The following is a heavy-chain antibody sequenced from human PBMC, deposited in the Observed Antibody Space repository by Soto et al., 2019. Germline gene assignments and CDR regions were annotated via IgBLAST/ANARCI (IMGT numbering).Heavy chain of an antibody. CDR3: ARVPEAYCGGDCYSPHFDY. V-gene: IGHV1-69*02. CDR2: IIPILGIA. Sequence: QVQLVQSGAEVKKPGSSVKVSCKASGGTFSSYTISWVRQAPGQGLEWMGRIIPILGIANYAQKFQGRVTITADKSTRTAYMELSSLRSEDTAVYYCARVPEAYCGGDCYSPHFDYWGQGTLVTVSS. D-gene: IGHD2-21*02. CDR1: GGTFSSYT. J-gene: IGHJ4*02.